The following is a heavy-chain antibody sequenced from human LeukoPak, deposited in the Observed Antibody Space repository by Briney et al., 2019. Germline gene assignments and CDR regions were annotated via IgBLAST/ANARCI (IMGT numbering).Heavy chain of an antibody. CDR1: GFTFSSYG. J-gene: IGHJ3*02. D-gene: IGHD6-13*01. CDR2: ISYDGSNK. V-gene: IGHV3-30*03. CDR3: ARAPRQQLADSDYDAFDI. Sequence: PGGSLRLSCAASGFTFSSYGMHWVRQAPGKGLEWVAVISYDGSNKYYADSVKGRFTISRDNSKNTLYLQMNSLRAEDTAVYYCARAPRQQLADSDYDAFDIWGQGTMVTVSS.